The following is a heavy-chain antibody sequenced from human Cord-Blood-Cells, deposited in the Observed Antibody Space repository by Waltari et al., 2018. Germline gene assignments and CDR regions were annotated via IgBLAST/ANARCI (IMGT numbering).Heavy chain of an antibody. D-gene: IGHD6-13*01. V-gene: IGHV4-34*01. J-gene: IGHJ4*02. CDR1: GGSFSGYY. CDR2: INHSGST. CDR3: AVIAAAGTFPGMNY. Sequence: QVQLQQWGAGLLKPSETLSLTCAVYGGSFSGYYWSWIRQPPGKGLEWIGEINHSGSTNYNPSLKSRVTISVDTSKNQFSLKLSSVTAADTAVYYCAVIAAAGTFPGMNYWGQGTLVTVSS.